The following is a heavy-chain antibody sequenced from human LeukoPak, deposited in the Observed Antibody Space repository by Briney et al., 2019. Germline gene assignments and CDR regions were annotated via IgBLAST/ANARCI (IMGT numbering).Heavy chain of an antibody. V-gene: IGHV3-23*01. CDR2: ISGSGGST. Sequence: PGGSLRLSCAASGFTFSSYAMSWVRQAPGKGLEWVSAISGSGGSTYYADSVKGRFTISRDNSKNTLYLQMNSLRAEDTAVYYCAKDHPTIWFGEERVYFDYWGQGTLVTVSS. CDR1: GFTFSSYA. D-gene: IGHD3-10*01. CDR3: AKDHPTIWFGEERVYFDY. J-gene: IGHJ4*02.